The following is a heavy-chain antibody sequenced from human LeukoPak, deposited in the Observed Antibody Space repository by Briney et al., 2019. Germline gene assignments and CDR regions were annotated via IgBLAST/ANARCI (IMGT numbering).Heavy chain of an antibody. CDR1: GYTFTGYY. CDR3: ASSEYSSSSNAFDI. V-gene: IGHV1-2*02. D-gene: IGHD6-6*01. J-gene: IGHJ3*02. CDR2: INPNSGGT. Sequence: ASVKVSCKASGYTFTGYYMHWVRQAPGQGLEWMGWINPNSGGTNYAQKFQGRVTMTRDTSISTAYMELSRLRSDDTAVYYCASSEYSSSSNAFDIWGQGTMVTVSS.